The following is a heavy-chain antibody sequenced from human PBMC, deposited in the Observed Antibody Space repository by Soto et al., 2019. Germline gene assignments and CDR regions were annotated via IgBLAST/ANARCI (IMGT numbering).Heavy chain of an antibody. CDR2: IIPIFGIA. CDR3: ARDRGPSSGYYPYWFDP. V-gene: IGHV1-69*12. J-gene: IGHJ5*02. Sequence: QVQLVQSGAEAKKPGSSVKVSCKASGGTFSSYAISWVRQAPGQGLEWMGEIIPIFGIANYAQKFQGRVTITADESTSTAYMELSSLRSEDTAVYYCARDRGPSSGYYPYWFDPWGQGTLVTVSS. CDR1: GGTFSSYA. D-gene: IGHD3-22*01.